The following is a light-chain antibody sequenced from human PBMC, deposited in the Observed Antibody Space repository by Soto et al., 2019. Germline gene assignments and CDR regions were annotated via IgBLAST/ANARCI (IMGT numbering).Light chain of an antibody. CDR3: SSYKSSSTLEV. J-gene: IGLJ2*01. Sequence: QSVLTQPPSVSGAPGQRVTISCTGSSSNIGAGYDVHWYQQLPGTAPKLLIYANSNRPSGVPDRFSGSKSGNTASLTISGVQAEEEDDYYCSSYKSSSTLEVFGGGTKLTVL. CDR2: ANS. V-gene: IGLV1-40*01. CDR1: SSNIGAGYD.